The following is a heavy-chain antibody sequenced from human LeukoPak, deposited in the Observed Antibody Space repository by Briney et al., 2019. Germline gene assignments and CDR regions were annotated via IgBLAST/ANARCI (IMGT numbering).Heavy chain of an antibody. CDR3: AKWGDYDVLTGYYVSDY. D-gene: IGHD3-9*01. V-gene: IGHV3-23*01. CDR2: ITGSGGNT. Sequence: GASLRLSCAASGFTFSNYAMSWVRQAPGKGLEWVSAITGSGGNTYYTDSVKGRFTISRDNSKNTVFLQMNSLRAEDTAVYYCAKWGDYDVLTGYYVSDYWGQGTLVTVSS. J-gene: IGHJ4*02. CDR1: GFTFSNYA.